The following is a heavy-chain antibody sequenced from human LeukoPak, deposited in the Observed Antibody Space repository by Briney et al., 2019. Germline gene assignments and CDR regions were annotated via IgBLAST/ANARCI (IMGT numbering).Heavy chain of an antibody. Sequence: GGSLRLSCAASGFTVSSNYMSWVRQAPGKGLGWVSVIYSGGSTYYADSVKGRFTISRDNSKNTLYLQMNSLRAEDTAVYYCAREKSYYYDSSGYYRDWGQGTLVTVSS. CDR1: GFTVSSNY. J-gene: IGHJ4*02. D-gene: IGHD3-22*01. CDR3: AREKSYYYDSSGYYRD. V-gene: IGHV3-66*01. CDR2: IYSGGST.